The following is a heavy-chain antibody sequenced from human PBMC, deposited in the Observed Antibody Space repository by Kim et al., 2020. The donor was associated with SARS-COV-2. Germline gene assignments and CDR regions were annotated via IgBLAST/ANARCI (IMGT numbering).Heavy chain of an antibody. CDR3: ARGKMAAEQVGGY. D-gene: IGHD6-13*01. V-gene: IGHV3-7*01. J-gene: IGHJ4*02. Sequence: YVEIIKGRFTISRDNAKNSLYLTMSSLKAEDTAVYYCARGKMAAEQVGGYWGQGTLVTVSS.